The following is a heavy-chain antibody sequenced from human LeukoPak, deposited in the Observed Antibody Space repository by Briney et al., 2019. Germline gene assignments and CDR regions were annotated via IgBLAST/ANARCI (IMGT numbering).Heavy chain of an antibody. CDR2: ISTNDRTT. V-gene: IGHV3-11*04. Sequence: GGAVRLSCAASGFILNDYYMSWIGQAPGKGLEWVAYISTNDRTTYYADSVKGRFTSSRDNAKNSLYRQMNSLRAEDTAVYYCAKSPYGSDSYYNDYWGQGTLVTVSS. CDR3: AKSPYGSDSYYNDY. CDR1: GFILNDYY. J-gene: IGHJ4*02. D-gene: IGHD3-10*01.